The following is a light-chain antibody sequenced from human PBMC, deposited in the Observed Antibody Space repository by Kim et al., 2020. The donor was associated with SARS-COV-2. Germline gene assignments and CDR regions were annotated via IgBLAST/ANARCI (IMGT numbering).Light chain of an antibody. CDR2: GNN. CDR1: SLRSYY. V-gene: IGLV3-19*01. CDR3: NSRDSNDNVV. Sequence: SSELPQDPAVSVALGQTVRITCQGDSLRSYYATWYQQKPGQAPIVVIYGNNNRPSGIPDRFSGSSSGNTASLTITGTQAGDEADYYCNSRDSNDNVVFGG. J-gene: IGLJ2*01.